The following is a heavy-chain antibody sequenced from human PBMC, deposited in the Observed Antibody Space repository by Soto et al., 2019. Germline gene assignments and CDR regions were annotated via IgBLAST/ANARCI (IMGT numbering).Heavy chain of an antibody. Sequence: LSLTCAVYGGSFSGYYWSWIRQPPGKGLEWIGEINHSGSTNYNPSLKSRVTISVDTSKNQFSLKLSSVTAADTAVYYCARGFIGGTWSNYYYYMDVWGKGTAVTVSS. J-gene: IGHJ6*03. D-gene: IGHD1-1*01. CDR3: ARGFIGGTWSNYYYYMDV. CDR1: GGSFSGYY. V-gene: IGHV4-34*01. CDR2: INHSGST.